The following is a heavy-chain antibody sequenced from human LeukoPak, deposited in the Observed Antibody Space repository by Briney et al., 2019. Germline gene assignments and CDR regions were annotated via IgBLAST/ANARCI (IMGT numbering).Heavy chain of an antibody. CDR1: GGSFSGYY. V-gene: IGHV4-34*01. D-gene: IGHD3-22*01. Sequence: PSETLSLTCAVYGGSFSGYYWSWIRQPPGKGLEWIGEINHSGSTNYNPSLKSRVTISVDTSKNQFSLKLSSVTAADTAVYYCARSTYYYDSSGYYWIYYFDYRGQGTLVTVSS. J-gene: IGHJ4*02. CDR3: ARSTYYYDSSGYYWIYYFDY. CDR2: INHSGST.